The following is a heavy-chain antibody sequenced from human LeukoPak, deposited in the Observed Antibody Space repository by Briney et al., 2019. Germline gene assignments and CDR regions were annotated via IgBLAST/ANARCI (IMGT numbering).Heavy chain of an antibody. CDR1: GFTFSSYS. J-gene: IGHJ6*02. Sequence: GGSLRLSCAASGFTFSSYSMNWVRQAPGKGLEWVSSISSSSSYIYYADSVKGRFTISRDNAKNSLYLQMNSLRAEDTAVYYCARGRVRASPSHYYGMDVWGQGTTVTVSS. CDR3: ARGRVRASPSHYYGMDV. D-gene: IGHD2-2*01. V-gene: IGHV3-21*01. CDR2: ISSSSSYI.